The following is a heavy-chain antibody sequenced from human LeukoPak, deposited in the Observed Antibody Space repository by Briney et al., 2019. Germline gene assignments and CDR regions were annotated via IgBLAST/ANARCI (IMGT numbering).Heavy chain of an antibody. D-gene: IGHD2-15*01. J-gene: IGHJ4*02. CDR3: ARDQVVVVAAPGYYFDY. Sequence: ASVKVSCKASGGTFSSYAISWVRQAPGQGLEWMGRIIPIFGIANYAQKFQGRVTITADKSTSTAYMELSSLRSEDTAVYYCARDQVVVVAAPGYYFDYWGQGTLVTVSS. V-gene: IGHV1-69*04. CDR1: GGTFSSYA. CDR2: IIPIFGIA.